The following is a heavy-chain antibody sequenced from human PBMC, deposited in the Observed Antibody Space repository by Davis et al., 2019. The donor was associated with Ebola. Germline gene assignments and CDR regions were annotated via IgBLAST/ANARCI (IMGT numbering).Heavy chain of an antibody. CDR2: TYYSSKWYT. CDR3: ARDWLRSAFDQ. D-gene: IGHD5-12*01. J-gene: IGHJ4*02. V-gene: IGHV6-1*01. Sequence: HSQTLSLTCVISGDSVSSKSATWNWIRQSPSRGLEWLGRTYYSSKWYTDSTLSVKSRITISADTAKNQLSLHLDSVTPEDTAVYYCARDWLRSAFDQWGQGTLVTVSS. CDR1: GDSVSSKSAT.